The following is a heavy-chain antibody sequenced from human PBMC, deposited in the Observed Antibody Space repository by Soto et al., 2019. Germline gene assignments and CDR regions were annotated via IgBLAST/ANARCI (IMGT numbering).Heavy chain of an antibody. CDR3: TRSHLLSVDWIDP. J-gene: IGHJ5*02. CDR2: IIPIFGTA. V-gene: IGHV1-69*13. CDR1: GGTFSSYA. Sequence: ASVKVSCKASGGTFSSYAISWVRQAPGQGLEWMGGIIPIFGTANYAQKFQGRVTITADESTSTAYMELNTLRSEDTAVYYCTRSHLLSVDWIDPWGQGTLVTVSS.